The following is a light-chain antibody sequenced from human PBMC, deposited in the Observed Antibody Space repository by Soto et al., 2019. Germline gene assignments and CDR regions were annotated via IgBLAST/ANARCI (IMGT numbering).Light chain of an antibody. CDR2: GAS. Sequence: EIVMAQSPATLSVSPGERATLSCRASQSVSDNLAWYQQTPGQAPRLLIYGASNRATGIPARFSGGGSGTEFTLTISSLQSEDFAVYYCQQYYNWPRTFGQGTKVEIK. CDR3: QQYYNWPRT. CDR1: QSVSDN. V-gene: IGKV3-15*01. J-gene: IGKJ1*01.